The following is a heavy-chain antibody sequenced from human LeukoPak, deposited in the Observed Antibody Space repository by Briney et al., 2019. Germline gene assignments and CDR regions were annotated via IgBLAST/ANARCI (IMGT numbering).Heavy chain of an antibody. CDR1: GFTFSSYS. Sequence: SGGSLRLSCAASGFTFSSYSMNWVRQAPGKGLEWLSDISSSSSTIHYADSVEGRFTISRDNAKNSLYLQMNSLRAEDTAVYYCARKQQLNFDYWGQGTLVTVSS. J-gene: IGHJ4*02. CDR2: ISSSSSTI. D-gene: IGHD6-13*01. V-gene: IGHV3-48*01. CDR3: ARKQQLNFDY.